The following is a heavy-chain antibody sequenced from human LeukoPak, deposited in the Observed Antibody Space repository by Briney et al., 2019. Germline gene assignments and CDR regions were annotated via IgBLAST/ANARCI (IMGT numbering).Heavy chain of an antibody. J-gene: IGHJ4*02. CDR2: INSDGSST. D-gene: IGHD6-6*01. Sequence: GGSLRLSCTASGFTFSSYWMHWVRQAPGKGLVWVSRINSDGSSTSYADSVKGRFTISRDNAKNTLYLQMNSLRAEDTAVYYCARGYGSSRGWYWGQGTLVTVSS. V-gene: IGHV3-74*01. CDR1: GFTFSSYW. CDR3: ARGYGSSRGWY.